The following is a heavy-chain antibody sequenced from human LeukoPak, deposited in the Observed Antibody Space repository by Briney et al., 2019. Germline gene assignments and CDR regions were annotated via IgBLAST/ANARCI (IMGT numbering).Heavy chain of an antibody. J-gene: IGHJ4*02. CDR3: GRGTYSSSWCCIIGPVDH. CDR1: GGTFSSYA. V-gene: IGHV1-69*04. Sequence: GSSVKLSCTASGGTFSSYAMSGVRQAPGQGLEWMGRISPSRGSTNYAQKFQGRVTITADNSTSTPYMELNSLRSEDAAVYYCGRGTYSSSWCCIIGPVDHWGQGTLVTVSS. D-gene: IGHD6-13*01. CDR2: ISPSRGST.